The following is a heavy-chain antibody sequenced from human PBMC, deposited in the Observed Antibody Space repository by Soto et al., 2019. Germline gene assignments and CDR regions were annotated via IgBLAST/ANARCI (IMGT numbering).Heavy chain of an antibody. CDR3: ARGWFGRGALDY. CDR2: IFYSGRT. V-gene: IGHV4-31*03. Sequence: QVQLQESGPGLVKPSQTLPLTCTVSGGSISSGGFYWSWIRQHPGKGLEWIGYIFYSGRTYYNPSLKSRVTISVDTSKNQCSLKLSSVTAADTAVYYCARGWFGRGALDYWGQGTLVTVSS. CDR1: GGSISSGGFY. J-gene: IGHJ4*02. D-gene: IGHD3-10*01.